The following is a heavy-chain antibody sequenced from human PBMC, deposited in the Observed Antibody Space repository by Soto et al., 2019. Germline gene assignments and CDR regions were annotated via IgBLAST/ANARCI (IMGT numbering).Heavy chain of an antibody. CDR2: IRSKANSYAT. Sequence: GGSLRLSCAASGFTFSGSAMHWVRQASGKGLEWVGRIRSKANSYATAYAASVKGRFTISRDDSKNTAYLQMNSLKTEDTAVYYCTRLIAAAGDYWGQGTLVTVSS. CDR3: TRLIAAAGDY. J-gene: IGHJ4*02. CDR1: GFTFSGSA. V-gene: IGHV3-73*01. D-gene: IGHD6-13*01.